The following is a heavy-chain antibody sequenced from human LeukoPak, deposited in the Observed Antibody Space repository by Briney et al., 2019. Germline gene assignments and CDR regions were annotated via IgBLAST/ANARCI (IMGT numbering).Heavy chain of an antibody. Sequence: SQTLSLTCAISGDSVSSNSAAWNWIRPSPSRGLEWLKMKYLSAKWYTYYAVPVKSQIILTRATTKRRISRRLSPVTPEDTAVYYCARSTGPIGYWGQGTLGTVS. J-gene: IGHJ4*02. CDR1: GDSVSSNSAA. CDR3: ARSTGPIGY. V-gene: IGHV6-1*01. D-gene: IGHD1-1*01. CDR2: KYLSAKWYT.